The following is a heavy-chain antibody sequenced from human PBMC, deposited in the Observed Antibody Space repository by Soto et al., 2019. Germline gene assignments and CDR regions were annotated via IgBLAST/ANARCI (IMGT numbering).Heavy chain of an antibody. Sequence: QVQLVQSGAEVKKPGSSVKVSCKASGGTFSNYIFSWVRQAPGQGLEWMGGTIPMFATAQYAQKLQGRVTITADESTSTVYMDLTSLRSDDTAVYYCARGLFGQQWLVGFDTWGQGTLVPVSS. V-gene: IGHV1-69*01. CDR1: GGTFSNYI. CDR3: ARGLFGQQWLVGFDT. CDR2: TIPMFATA. J-gene: IGHJ4*02. D-gene: IGHD3-22*01.